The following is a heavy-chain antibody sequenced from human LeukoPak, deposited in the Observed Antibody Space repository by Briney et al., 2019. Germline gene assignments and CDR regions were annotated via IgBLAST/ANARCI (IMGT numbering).Heavy chain of an antibody. CDR1: GSTFSSYG. CDR3: PRDLAIRFYGMDV. J-gene: IGHJ6*02. V-gene: IGHV3-64*01. Sequence: GGSLRLSCAASGSTFSSYGIHWVRQAPGKGLEYVSAISNNGGSTYYAISVKGRFTISRDNSKSTVYLQMGSLRAEDMAVYYCPRDLAIRFYGMDVWGQGTTVTVSS. CDR2: ISNNGGST.